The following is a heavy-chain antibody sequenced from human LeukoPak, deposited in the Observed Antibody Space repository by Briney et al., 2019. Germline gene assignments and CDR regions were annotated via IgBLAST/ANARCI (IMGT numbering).Heavy chain of an antibody. Sequence: GGSLRLSCVASGVTLSNYAMSWARQAPGKGLEWVSGISSSSSGGNTYWADSVKGRFTISRDSSRNTLFLHMNTLRAEDTAIYYCAKDRTVGASYWYFDLWGRGTLVTVSS. J-gene: IGHJ2*01. CDR3: AKDRTVGASYWYFDL. V-gene: IGHV3-23*01. CDR2: ISSSSSGGNT. CDR1: GVTLSNYA. D-gene: IGHD1-26*01.